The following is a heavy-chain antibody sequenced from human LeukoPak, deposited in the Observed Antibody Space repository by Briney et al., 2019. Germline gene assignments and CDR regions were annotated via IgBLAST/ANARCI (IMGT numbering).Heavy chain of an antibody. V-gene: IGHV4-4*07. Sequence: SETLSLTCTVSGGSISSYYWSWIRQPAGKGLEWIGRIYTSGSTNYNPSLKSRVTMSVDTSKNQISLKLSSVTAADTAVYYCARGVRSGYYYSYGMDVWGQGTTVTVSS. J-gene: IGHJ6*02. CDR2: IYTSGST. D-gene: IGHD3-10*01. CDR3: ARGVRSGYYYSYGMDV. CDR1: GGSISSYY.